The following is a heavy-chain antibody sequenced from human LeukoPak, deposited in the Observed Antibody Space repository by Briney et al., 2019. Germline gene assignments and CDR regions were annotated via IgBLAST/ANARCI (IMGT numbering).Heavy chain of an antibody. CDR3: ARINSSSSRYKRPGY. J-gene: IGHJ4*02. CDR2: IKQDGSEK. D-gene: IGHD6-13*01. CDR1: GFTFSSYW. Sequence: GGSLRLSCAASGFTFSSYWMSWVRQAPGKGLEWVTNIKQDGSEKYYVDSVKGRFTISRDNAKNSLYLQMNSLRAEDTAVYYCARINSSSSRYKRPGYWGQGTLVTVSS. V-gene: IGHV3-7*01.